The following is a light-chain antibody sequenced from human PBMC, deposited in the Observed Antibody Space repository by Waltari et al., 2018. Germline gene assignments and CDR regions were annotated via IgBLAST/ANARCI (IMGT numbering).Light chain of an antibody. V-gene: IGLV2-14*03. CDR1: SSDIGGHNH. J-gene: IGLJ3*02. CDR3: HSVTSSTTWV. Sequence: QSALTQPASVSGSLGQSITISCTGTSSDIGGHNHVSWYQHHPGKAPQLIIHDVSERPSGVSNRFSGSKSGNTASLTISGLQTDDETEYYCHSVTSSTTWVFGGGTKVTVL. CDR2: DVS.